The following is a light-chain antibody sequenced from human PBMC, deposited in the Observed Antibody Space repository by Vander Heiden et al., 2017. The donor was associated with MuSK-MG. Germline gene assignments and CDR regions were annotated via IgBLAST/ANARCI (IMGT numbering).Light chain of an antibody. V-gene: IGLV2-23*02. Sequence: QSALTQPASVSGSPGQSLTISCTGTSSDVGCYNFVSWYQQHPGKAPKLMICEVSQRPSGVSNRFSGSKSGNTASLTISGLQAEDEADYYCCSNAGSRAVVFGGGSKLTVL. J-gene: IGLJ2*01. CDR2: EVS. CDR1: SSDVGCYNF. CDR3: CSNAGSRAVV.